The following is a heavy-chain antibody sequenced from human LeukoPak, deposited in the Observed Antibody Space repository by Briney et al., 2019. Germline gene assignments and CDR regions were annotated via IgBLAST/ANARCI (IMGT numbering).Heavy chain of an antibody. Sequence: SVKVSCKASGGTFSSYAISWVRQAPGQGLEWMGGIIPIFGTANYAQKFQGRVTITTDESTSTAYMELSSLRSEDTAVYYCARGSGCSSTSCYYYYYMDVWGKGTTVTVSS. D-gene: IGHD2-2*01. J-gene: IGHJ6*03. CDR2: IIPIFGTA. V-gene: IGHV1-69*05. CDR3: ARGSGCSSTSCYYYYYMDV. CDR1: GGTFSSYA.